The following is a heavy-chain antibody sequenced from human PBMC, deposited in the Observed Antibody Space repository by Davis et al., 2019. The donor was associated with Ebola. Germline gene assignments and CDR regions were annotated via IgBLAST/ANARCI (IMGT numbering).Heavy chain of an antibody. CDR1: EFTFSSYW. J-gene: IGHJ3*02. V-gene: IGHV3-74*01. D-gene: IGHD5-24*01. Sequence: HTGGSLRLSCAASEFTFSSYWMHWVRQAPGKGLVWVSRINSDGRTTAYADSVKGRFTISRDNAKNTLYLQKNSLRVEDTAVYYCAREMATTNDAFDIWGQGTMVSVSS. CDR3: AREMATTNDAFDI. CDR2: INSDGRTT.